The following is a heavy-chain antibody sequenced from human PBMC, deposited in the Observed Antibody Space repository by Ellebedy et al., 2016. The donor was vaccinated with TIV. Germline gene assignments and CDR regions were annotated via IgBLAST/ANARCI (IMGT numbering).Heavy chain of an antibody. CDR2: IKQDGSEK. CDR3: AKRLYDSSGGLDY. CDR1: GFTFSSYW. D-gene: IGHD3-22*01. J-gene: IGHJ4*02. V-gene: IGHV3-7*02. Sequence: GGSLRLXCAASGFTFSSYWMSWVRQAPGKGLEWVANIKQDGSEKYYVDSVKGRFTISRDNSKNTLYLQMNSLRAEDTAVYYCAKRLYDSSGGLDYWGQGTLVTVSS.